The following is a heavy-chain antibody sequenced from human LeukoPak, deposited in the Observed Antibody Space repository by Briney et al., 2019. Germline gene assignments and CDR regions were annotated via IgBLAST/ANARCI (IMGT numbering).Heavy chain of an antibody. CDR3: ARVIVVETDAFDI. D-gene: IGHD3-22*01. J-gene: IGHJ3*02. Sequence: PSETLSLTCTVSGGSISSSSYYWGWIRQPPGKGLEWIGYIYYSGSTNYNPSLKSRVTISVDTSKNQFSLKLSSVTAADTAVYYCARVIVVETDAFDIWGQGTMVTVSS. CDR2: IYYSGST. CDR1: GGSISSSSYY. V-gene: IGHV4-61*05.